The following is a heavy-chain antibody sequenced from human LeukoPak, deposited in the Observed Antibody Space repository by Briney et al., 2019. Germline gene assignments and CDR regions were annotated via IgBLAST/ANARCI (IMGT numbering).Heavy chain of an antibody. CDR2: IGISSGST. Sequence: GGSLRLSCTASGLLFSVYSMNWARHAPGKGLESISYIGISSGSTKYADSVEGRFTTSADNAKNSLYLKTNSLRVEHTAVYYCARDHNCAFDNWGQGTLVSVSS. CDR1: GLLFSVYS. V-gene: IGHV3-48*04. CDR3: ARDHNCAFDN. J-gene: IGHJ4*02. D-gene: IGHD1-1*01.